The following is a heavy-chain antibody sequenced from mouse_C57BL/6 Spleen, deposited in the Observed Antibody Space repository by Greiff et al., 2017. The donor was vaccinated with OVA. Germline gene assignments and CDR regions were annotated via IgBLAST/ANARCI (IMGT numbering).Heavy chain of an antibody. CDR1: GYTFTSYW. D-gene: IGHD1-1*01. Sequence: QVQLQQPGAELVKPGASVKMSCKASGYTFTSYWITWVKQRPGQGLEWIGDIYPGSGSTNYNEKFKSKATLTVDTSSSTAYMQLSSLTSEDSAVYYGARRPYYGSSYWYFDVWGTGTTVTVSS. CDR3: ARRPYYGSSYWYFDV. CDR2: IYPGSGST. J-gene: IGHJ1*03. V-gene: IGHV1-55*01.